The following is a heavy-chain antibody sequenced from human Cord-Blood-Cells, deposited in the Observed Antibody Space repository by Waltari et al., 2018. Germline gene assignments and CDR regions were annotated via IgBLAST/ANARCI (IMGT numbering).Heavy chain of an antibody. Sequence: QVQLQQWGAGLLKPSETLSLTCAAYGGSFSGYYWSWIRQPPGKGLEWIGEIKHSGSTNYTPSLKSRVTISVDTYKNQFSLKLSSVTAADTAVYYCARPSSSDRPDDAFDIWGQGTMVTVSS. V-gene: IGHV4-34*01. CDR2: IKHSGST. D-gene: IGHD2-15*01. CDR1: GGSFSGYY. J-gene: IGHJ3*02. CDR3: ARPSSSDRPDDAFDI.